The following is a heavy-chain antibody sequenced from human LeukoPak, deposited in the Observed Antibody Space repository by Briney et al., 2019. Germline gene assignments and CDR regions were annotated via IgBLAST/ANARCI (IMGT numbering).Heavy chain of an antibody. V-gene: IGHV3-21*01. Sequence: PGGSLRLSCAASGFIFSTYDMNWVRQAPGKGLEWVSSITTRSSYIYYADSVEGRFTISRDNAKNSLYLQMNSLRAEDTAVYYCARDLYDSGMDVWGQGTTVIVSS. CDR2: ITTRSSYI. CDR3: ARDLYDSGMDV. CDR1: GFIFSTYD. D-gene: IGHD2-2*02. J-gene: IGHJ6*02.